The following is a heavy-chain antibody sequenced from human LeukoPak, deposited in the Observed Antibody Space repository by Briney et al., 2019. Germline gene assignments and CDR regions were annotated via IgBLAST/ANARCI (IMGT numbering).Heavy chain of an antibody. Sequence: SETLSLTCTVSGGSISGYYWSWIRQPPGKGLEYIGYVYYTGNTNYNPSLKSRVTISVDTSKNQFSLKLSSVTAADTAVYYCARAAVRDGNWFDPWGQGTLVTVSS. CDR3: ARAAVRDGNWFDP. V-gene: IGHV4-59*12. CDR1: GGSISGYY. J-gene: IGHJ5*02. CDR2: VYYTGNT. D-gene: IGHD6-13*01.